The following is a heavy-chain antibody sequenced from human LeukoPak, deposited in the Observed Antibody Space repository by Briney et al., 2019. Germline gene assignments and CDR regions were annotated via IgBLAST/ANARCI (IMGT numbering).Heavy chain of an antibody. D-gene: IGHD2-15*01. J-gene: IGHJ4*02. CDR1: GFTFSSYA. CDR2: ISGSGGST. V-gene: IGHV3-23*01. Sequence: GGSLRLSCAASGFTFSSYAMSWVRQAPGKGLEWVSAISGSGGSTYYADSVKGRFTISRDNSKNTLYLQMNILRAEDTALYYCAKDRNGYCSGAACYSVYFDSWGQGTLVTVSS. CDR3: AKDRNGYCSGAACYSVYFDS.